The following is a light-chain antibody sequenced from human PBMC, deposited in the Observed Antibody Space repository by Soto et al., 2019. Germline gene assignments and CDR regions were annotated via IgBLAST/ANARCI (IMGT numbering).Light chain of an antibody. Sequence: QSALTQPASVSGSPRQSITISCTGTSSDVGGYNYVSWYQQHPDKAPKLMIYEVSNRPSGVSNRFSGSKSGNTASLTISGLQAEDEADYYCSSYTSSTTVVFGGGTQLTVL. CDR1: SSDVGGYNY. V-gene: IGLV2-14*01. CDR2: EVS. CDR3: SSYTSSTTVV. J-gene: IGLJ2*01.